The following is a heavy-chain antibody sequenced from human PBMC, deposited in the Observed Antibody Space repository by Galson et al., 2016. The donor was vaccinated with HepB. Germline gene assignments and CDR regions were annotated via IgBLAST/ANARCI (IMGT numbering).Heavy chain of an antibody. CDR3: TGYYDSSGYNDDY. CDR2: FDPEDGET. V-gene: IGHV1-24*01. Sequence: SVKVSCKVSGYTLTELSMHWVRQAPGKGLEWMGGFDPEDGETIYAQKFQGRVTMTEDTSTDTAYMELSSLRSEDTAVYYCTGYYDSSGYNDDYWGQGTLVTVSS. J-gene: IGHJ4*02. D-gene: IGHD3-22*01. CDR1: GYTLTELS.